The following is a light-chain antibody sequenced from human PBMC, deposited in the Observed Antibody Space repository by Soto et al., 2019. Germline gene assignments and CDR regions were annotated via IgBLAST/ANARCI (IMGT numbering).Light chain of an antibody. CDR3: LQHSDYPFT. CDR1: QGIRDA. Sequence: DIQMTQSPSSLSASVGDRVTITCRASQGIRDALGWYQQKPGKVPKRLIYSASSLQSGVPSRFSGSGSETEFTLTISSLQPEDSATYYCLQHSDYPFTFGQGTRLEI. CDR2: SAS. V-gene: IGKV1-17*01. J-gene: IGKJ2*01.